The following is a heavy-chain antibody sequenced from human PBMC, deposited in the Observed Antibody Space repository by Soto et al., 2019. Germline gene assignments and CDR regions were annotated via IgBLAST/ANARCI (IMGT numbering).Heavy chain of an antibody. V-gene: IGHV4-34*01. Sequence: SETLSLISAVYGGPFSGYYWSWIRQPPGKGLEWIGEINHSGSTNYNPSLKSRVTISVDTSKNQFSLKMSSVTAADTAVYYCARGIVRAAVVSRFDPCGDVTMVPV. CDR1: GGPFSGYY. CDR3: ARGIVRAAVVSRFDP. CDR2: INHSGST. D-gene: IGHD6-13*01. J-gene: IGHJ5*02.